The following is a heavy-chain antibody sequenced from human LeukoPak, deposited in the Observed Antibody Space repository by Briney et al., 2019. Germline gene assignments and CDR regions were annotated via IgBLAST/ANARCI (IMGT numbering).Heavy chain of an antibody. D-gene: IGHD6-13*01. Sequence: PSETLSLTCTVSGGSISTGTFYWGWIRQPPGKGLDWIGSVYYSGRIYYNPSLKSRLSMSVDPSKNQFSLKLSSVTGADTAVYYCARHAIISSDFDLWGQGTLVTVSS. CDR2: VYYSGRI. CDR3: ARHAIISSDFDL. CDR1: GGSISTGTFY. J-gene: IGHJ4*02. V-gene: IGHV4-39*01.